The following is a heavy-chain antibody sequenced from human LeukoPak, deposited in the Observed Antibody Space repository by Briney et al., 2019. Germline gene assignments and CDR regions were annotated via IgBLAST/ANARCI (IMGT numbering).Heavy chain of an antibody. CDR2: ISTSGRAT. CDR1: GFAFSTYA. D-gene: IGHD4-11*01. V-gene: IGHV3-23*01. Sequence: PGGSLRLSCAASGFAFSTYAMTWLRQAPEKGLQWVSTISTSGRATYYADSVEGRFTISRDNSKNTLYLQMNSLRAEDTAVYYCAKILPDTVTADYWGQGTLVTVSS. CDR3: AKILPDTVTADY. J-gene: IGHJ4*02.